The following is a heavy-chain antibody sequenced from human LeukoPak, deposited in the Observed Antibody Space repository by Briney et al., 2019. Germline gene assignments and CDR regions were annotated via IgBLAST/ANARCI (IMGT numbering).Heavy chain of an antibody. CDR2: INHSGST. J-gene: IGHJ4*02. V-gene: IGHV4-34*01. CDR1: GGSFSGYY. Sequence: PSETLSLTCAVYGGSFSGYYWSWIRQPPGKGLEWIGEINHSGSTNYNPSLKSRVTISVDTSKNQFSLKLSSVTAADTAIYYCARGSQTPDAGYWGPGTLVTVSP. D-gene: IGHD6-13*01. CDR3: ARGSQTPDAGY.